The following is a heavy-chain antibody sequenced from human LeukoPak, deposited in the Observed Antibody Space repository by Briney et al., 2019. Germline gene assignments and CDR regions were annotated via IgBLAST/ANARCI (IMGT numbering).Heavy chain of an antibody. D-gene: IGHD7-27*01. Sequence: GGSLRLSCAASGFTFSSYAMSWVRQAPGKGLEWVSSISDSGGNTYYADSVKGRFTISRDNSKNTLYLQMNSLRAEDTAVYYCAKLTGDQGIWGQGTLVAVSS. J-gene: IGHJ4*02. CDR3: AKLTGDQGI. CDR1: GFTFSSYA. V-gene: IGHV3-23*01. CDR2: ISDSGGNT.